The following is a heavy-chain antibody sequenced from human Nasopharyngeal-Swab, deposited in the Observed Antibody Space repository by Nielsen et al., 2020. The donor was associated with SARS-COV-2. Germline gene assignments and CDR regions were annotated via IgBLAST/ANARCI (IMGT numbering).Heavy chain of an antibody. Sequence: GESLKISCAASGFTFSSYAMSWVRQAPGKGLEWVSAISGSGGSTYYADSVKGRFTISRDNSKNTLYLQMNSLRADDTAVYYCAKMKPYYYDSSGYYDPQVFDYWGQGTLVTVSS. V-gene: IGHV3-23*01. CDR1: GFTFSSYA. CDR2: ISGSGGST. D-gene: IGHD3-22*01. CDR3: AKMKPYYYDSSGYYDPQVFDY. J-gene: IGHJ4*02.